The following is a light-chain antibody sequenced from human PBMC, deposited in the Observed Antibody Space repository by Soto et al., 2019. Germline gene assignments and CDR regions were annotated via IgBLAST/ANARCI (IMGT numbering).Light chain of an antibody. CDR1: QPVSSN. CDR3: QQYNKWPQT. J-gene: IGKJ1*01. Sequence: ELVLTQSPGTLSLSPGESAALSCRASQPVSSNFLAWYQQKPGQAPRLLIYGASKRAIGLPARFSGSGSGTEFTLTITSLQSEDFAVYYCQQYNKWPQTFGQGTKVDIK. V-gene: IGKV3-15*01. CDR2: GAS.